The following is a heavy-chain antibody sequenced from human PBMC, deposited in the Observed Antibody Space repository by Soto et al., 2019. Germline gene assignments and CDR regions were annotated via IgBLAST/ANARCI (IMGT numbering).Heavy chain of an antibody. J-gene: IGHJ3*01. CDR1: GFTFDDYT. CDR2: ISWDGGST. Sequence: GGSLRLSCAASGFTFDDYTMHWVRQAPGKGLEWVSLISWDGGSTYYADSVKGRFTISRDNSKNSLYLQMNSLRTEDTALYYCAKDRAPYDFWSGYHGLWGQGTMVTVSS. CDR3: AKDRAPYDFWSGYHGL. V-gene: IGHV3-43*01. D-gene: IGHD3-3*01.